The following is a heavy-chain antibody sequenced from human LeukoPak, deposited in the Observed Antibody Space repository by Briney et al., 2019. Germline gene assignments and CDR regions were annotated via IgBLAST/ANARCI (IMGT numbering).Heavy chain of an antibody. V-gene: IGHV1-18*01. CDR3: ARDSGHELRRDAPGDFDY. Sequence: ASVKVSCKASGGTFSSYGISWVRQAPGQGLEWMGWISAYSGNTNYAQKLQGRVTMTTDTSTSTAYMELRSLRSDDTAVCYCARDSGHELRRDAPGDFDYWGQGTLVTVSS. D-gene: IGHD1-7*01. CDR1: GGTFSSYG. J-gene: IGHJ4*02. CDR2: ISAYSGNT.